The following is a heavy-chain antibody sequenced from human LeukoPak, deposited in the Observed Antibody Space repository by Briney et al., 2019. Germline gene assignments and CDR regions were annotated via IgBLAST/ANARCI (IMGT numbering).Heavy chain of an antibody. CDR1: GFTVSSNY. V-gene: IGHV3-66*01. D-gene: IGHD6-19*01. Sequence: GGSLRLSCAASGFTVSSNYMSWVRQAPGKGLEWVSVIYSGGSTYYADSVKGRFTISRDNSKNTLYLQMNSLRAEDTAVYYCARDSRWLGYGMDVWGQGTTVTVSS. CDR3: ARDSRWLGYGMDV. CDR2: IYSGGST. J-gene: IGHJ6*02.